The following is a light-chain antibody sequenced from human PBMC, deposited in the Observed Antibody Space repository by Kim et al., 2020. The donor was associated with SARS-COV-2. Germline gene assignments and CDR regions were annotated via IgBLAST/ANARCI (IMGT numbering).Light chain of an antibody. CDR3: GTWDSSLSAGRV. CDR2: DNN. CDR1: SSNIGNNY. J-gene: IGLJ1*01. Sequence: KVTISCSGSSSNIGNNYVSWYQQLPGTAPKVLIYDNNKRPSGIPDRFSGSKSGTSATLGITGLQTGDEADYYCGTWDSSLSAGRVFGTGTKVTVL. V-gene: IGLV1-51*01.